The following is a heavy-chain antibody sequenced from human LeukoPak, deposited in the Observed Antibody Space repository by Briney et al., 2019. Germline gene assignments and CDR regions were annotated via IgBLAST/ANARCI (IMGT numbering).Heavy chain of an antibody. V-gene: IGHV4-4*02. CDR3: ASLAVAGTFVDY. Sequence: PGGSLRLSCAASGFTFSNYAMNWVRQAPGKGLEWIGEIYHSGSTNYNPSLKSRVTISVDKSKNQFSLKLSSVTAADTAVYYCASLAVAGTFVDYWGQGTLVTVSS. CDR1: GFTFSNYAM. J-gene: IGHJ4*02. CDR2: IYHSGST. D-gene: IGHD6-19*01.